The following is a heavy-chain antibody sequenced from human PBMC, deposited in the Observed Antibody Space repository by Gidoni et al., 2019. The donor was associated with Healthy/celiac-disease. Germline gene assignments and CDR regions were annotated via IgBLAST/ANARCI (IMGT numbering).Heavy chain of an antibody. J-gene: IGHJ6*02. D-gene: IGHD6-13*01. CDR3: ARDVVAAAGILNYYYYYGMDV. Sequence: QVQLVESGGGVVQPGRSLRLSCAASGFTFSSYGMHWVRQAPGKGLEWVAVIWYDGSNKYYADSVKGRFTISRDNSKNTLYLQMNSLRAEDTAVYYCARDVVAAAGILNYYYYYGMDVWGQGTTVTVSS. CDR1: GFTFSSYG. V-gene: IGHV3-33*01. CDR2: IWYDGSNK.